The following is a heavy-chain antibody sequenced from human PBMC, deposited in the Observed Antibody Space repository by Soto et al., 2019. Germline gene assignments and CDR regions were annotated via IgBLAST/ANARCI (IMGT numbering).Heavy chain of an antibody. D-gene: IGHD1-1*01. J-gene: IGHJ5*02. CDR2: IYATGTT. V-gene: IGHV4-4*07. CDR1: GASISGFY. Sequence: AETLSLTCTVSGASISGFYWSWIRKSAGKGLEWIGRIYATGTTDYNPSLKSRVMMSVDTSKKQFSLKLRSVTAADTAVYYCVRDGTKTLRDWFDPWGQGISVTVS. CDR3: VRDGTKTLRDWFDP.